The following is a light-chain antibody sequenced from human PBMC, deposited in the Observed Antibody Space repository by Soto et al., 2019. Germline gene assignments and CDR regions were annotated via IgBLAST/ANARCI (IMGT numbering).Light chain of an antibody. CDR3: QQYGTSLWT. J-gene: IGKJ1*01. V-gene: IGKV3-20*01. Sequence: EIVLTQSPGSLSLSPGERVTLSGRASQSLSSSYLAWYQQKPGQAPRLLIYGASSRATGIPDRFSGSGSGTDFTLTISRLEPEDFAVYYCQQYGTSLWTFGHGTKVEIK. CDR2: GAS. CDR1: QSLSSSY.